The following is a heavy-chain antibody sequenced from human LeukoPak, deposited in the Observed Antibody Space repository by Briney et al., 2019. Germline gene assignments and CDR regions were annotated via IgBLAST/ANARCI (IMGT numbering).Heavy chain of an antibody. J-gene: IGHJ4*02. Sequence: GGSLRLSCAASGFTFSSYSMNWVRQAPGKGLEWVSSISSSSSYIYYADSVKGRFTTSRDNGKNSLYLQMNSLRAEDTAVYYCARGEQLFDYWGQGTLVTVSS. V-gene: IGHV3-21*01. CDR3: ARGEQLFDY. CDR2: ISSSSSYI. D-gene: IGHD6-13*01. CDR1: GFTFSSYS.